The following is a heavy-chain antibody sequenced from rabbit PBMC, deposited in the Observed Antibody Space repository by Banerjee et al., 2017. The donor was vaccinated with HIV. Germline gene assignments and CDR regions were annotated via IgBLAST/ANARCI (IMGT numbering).Heavy chain of an antibody. J-gene: IGHJ4*01. CDR1: GFTISSNYW. V-gene: IGHV1S43*01. D-gene: IGHD8-1*01. CDR2: IDPVFGST. Sequence: QEQLKESGGGLVQPGGSLKLSCKASGFTISSNYWMSWVRQAPGKGLEWIGYIDPVFGSTYYASWVNGRFTISRSTSLNTVDLKMTSLTAADTATYFCARSRDDGSNYGDLWGPGTLVTVS. CDR3: ARSRDDGSNYGDL.